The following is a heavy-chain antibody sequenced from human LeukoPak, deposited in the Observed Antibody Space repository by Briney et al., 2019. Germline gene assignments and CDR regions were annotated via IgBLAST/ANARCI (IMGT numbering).Heavy chain of an antibody. Sequence: TSETLSLTCTVSGGSISSSSYYWGWIRQPPGKGLEWIGSIYYSGSTYYNPSLKSRVTISVDTSKNQFSLKLSSVTAADTAVYYCVRHDGRGGATMGALDSWGQGSLVTVSS. CDR2: IYYSGST. D-gene: IGHD5-12*01. CDR3: VRHDGRGGATMGALDS. V-gene: IGHV4-39*01. CDR1: GGSISSSSYY. J-gene: IGHJ4*02.